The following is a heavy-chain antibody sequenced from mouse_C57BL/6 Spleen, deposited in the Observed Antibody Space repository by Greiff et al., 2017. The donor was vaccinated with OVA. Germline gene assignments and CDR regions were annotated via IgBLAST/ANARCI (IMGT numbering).Heavy chain of an antibody. CDR1: GYTFTNYW. J-gene: IGHJ3*01. V-gene: IGHV1-63*01. CDR3: ARSGQDSSGFAWFAY. Sequence: QVQLQQSGAELVRPGTSVKMSCKASGYTFTNYWIGWAKQRPGHGLEWIGDIYPGGGYTNYNEKFKGKATLTADKSSSTAYMQFSSLTSEDSAIYYCARSGQDSSGFAWFAYWGQGTLVTVSA. CDR2: IYPGGGYT. D-gene: IGHD3-2*02.